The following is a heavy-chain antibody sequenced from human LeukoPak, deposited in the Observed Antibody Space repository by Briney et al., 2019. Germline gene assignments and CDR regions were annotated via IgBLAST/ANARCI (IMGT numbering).Heavy chain of an antibody. J-gene: IGHJ4*02. D-gene: IGHD6-13*01. Sequence: PGGSLRLSCAASGFTFDDYGMSWVRQAPGKGLEWVSGINWNGGRTGYVDSVKGRFTISRDNAKNSLYLQMNSLRAEDTALYYCARGQGGTGSWYEGEGYWGQGTLVTVSS. CDR2: INWNGGRT. V-gene: IGHV3-20*04. CDR1: GFTFDDYG. CDR3: ARGQGGTGSWYEGEGY.